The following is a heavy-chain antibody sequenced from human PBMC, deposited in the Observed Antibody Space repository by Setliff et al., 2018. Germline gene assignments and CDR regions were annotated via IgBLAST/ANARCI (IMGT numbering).Heavy chain of an antibody. Sequence: SETLSLTCTVSGGSISSGSYYWSWIRQPAGKGLEWIGHIYTSGSTNYNPSLKSRVTISVDTSKNQFSLKLSSVTAADTAVYYCASNALPHYDYSNYEGLYDYYYYMDVWGKGATVTVSS. J-gene: IGHJ6*03. CDR1: GGSISSGSYY. V-gene: IGHV4-61*09. CDR3: ASNALPHYDYSNYEGLYDYYYYMDV. D-gene: IGHD4-4*01. CDR2: IYTSGST.